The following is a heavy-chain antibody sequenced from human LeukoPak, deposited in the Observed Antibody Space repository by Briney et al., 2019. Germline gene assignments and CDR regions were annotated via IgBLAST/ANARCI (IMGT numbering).Heavy chain of an antibody. J-gene: IGHJ3*02. CDR1: GFTFSSYG. Sequence: PGGSLRLSCAASGFTFSSYGMHWVRQAPGKGLEWVAVISYDGSNKYYADSVKGRFTISRDNSKNTLYLQMNSLRAEDTAVYYCAKVIWDDAFDIWGQGTMVTVSS. D-gene: IGHD1-26*01. V-gene: IGHV3-30*18. CDR3: AKVIWDDAFDI. CDR2: ISYDGSNK.